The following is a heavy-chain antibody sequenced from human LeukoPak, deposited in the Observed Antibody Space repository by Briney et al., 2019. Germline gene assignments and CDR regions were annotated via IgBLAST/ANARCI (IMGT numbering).Heavy chain of an antibody. CDR3: ARVPYSSGRDT. J-gene: IGHJ5*02. D-gene: IGHD6-19*01. Sequence: SETLSLTCAVYGGSFSGYYWSWIRQPPGKGLEWIGEIYHSGSTNYNPSLKSRVTISVDKSKNQFSLKLSSVTAADTAVYYCARVPYSSGRDTWGQGTLVTVSS. V-gene: IGHV4-34*01. CDR1: GGSFSGYY. CDR2: IYHSGST.